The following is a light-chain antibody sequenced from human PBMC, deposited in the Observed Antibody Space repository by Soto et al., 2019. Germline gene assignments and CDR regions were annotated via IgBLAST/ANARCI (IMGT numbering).Light chain of an antibody. Sequence: EIILPQSPGTLSFSPGEKVTLSCRASQSFSSTYLAWYQQKPGQAPRLLIYGTSTRATDIPDRFSGSGSGTDFTLTISRLEPEDFAVYYCQQRSNWPPTFGQGTRLEI. CDR2: GTS. V-gene: IGKV3D-20*02. CDR3: QQRSNWPPT. CDR1: QSFSSTY. J-gene: IGKJ5*01.